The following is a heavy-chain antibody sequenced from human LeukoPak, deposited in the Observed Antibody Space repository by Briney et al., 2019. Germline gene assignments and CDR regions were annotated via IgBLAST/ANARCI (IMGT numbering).Heavy chain of an antibody. D-gene: IGHD4-23*01. CDR3: ASGYSSDYGGNTY. CDR1: GFPFSSYW. Sequence: GGSLRLSCAASGFPFSSYWMHWVRQAPGKGLVWVSRINSDESSTSYADSVKGRFTISRDNAENTVYLQMNSLRAEDTAVYYCASGYSSDYGGNTYWGQGALVTVSS. J-gene: IGHJ4*02. V-gene: IGHV3-74*01. CDR2: INSDESST.